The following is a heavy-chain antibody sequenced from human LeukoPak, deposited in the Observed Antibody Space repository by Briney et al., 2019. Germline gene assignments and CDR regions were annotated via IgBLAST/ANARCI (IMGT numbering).Heavy chain of an antibody. J-gene: IGHJ4*02. D-gene: IGHD5-24*01. CDR1: GGSISSYY. V-gene: IGHV4-4*07. CDR3: AGGPAGWLQFSGYFDY. CDR2: IYTSGST. Sequence: PSETLSLTCTVSGGSISSYYWSWIRQPAGKGLEWIGRIYTSGSTNYNPSLKSRVTMSVDTSKNQLSLKLSTVTAADTAVYYCAGGPAGWLQFSGYFDYWGQGTLVTVSS.